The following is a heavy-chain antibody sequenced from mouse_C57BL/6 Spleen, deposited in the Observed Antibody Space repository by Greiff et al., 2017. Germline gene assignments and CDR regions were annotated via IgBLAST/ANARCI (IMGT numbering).Heavy chain of an antibody. V-gene: IGHV7-3*01. CDR2: ISNKANGYTT. J-gene: IGHJ4*01. CDR3: ARRIYAMDY. CDR1: GFTFTDYY. Sequence: EVMLVESGGGLVQPGGSLSLSCAASGFTFTDYYMSWVRQPPGKALEWLGFISNKANGYTTEYSASVKGRFTISRDNSQSILYLQMNALRAVDSSTYYCARRIYAMDYWGQGTSVTVSS.